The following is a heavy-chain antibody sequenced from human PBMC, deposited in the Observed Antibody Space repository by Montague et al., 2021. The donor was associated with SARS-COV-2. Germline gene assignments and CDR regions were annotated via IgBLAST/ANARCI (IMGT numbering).Heavy chain of an antibody. D-gene: IGHD4-11*01. CDR2: ISYSGST. CDR1: GDSITSGGYF. V-gene: IGHV4-31*03. Sequence: TLSLTCTVSGDSITSGGYFWNWIRQHPGKGLEYIGAISYSGSTYYKPSLTSRVSISMDTSKNAFSLSLHSVTAADTAVYFCAGSGRRGYSNPFHHCGRGSLVTVSS. CDR3: AGSGRRGYSNPFHH. J-gene: IGHJ4*02.